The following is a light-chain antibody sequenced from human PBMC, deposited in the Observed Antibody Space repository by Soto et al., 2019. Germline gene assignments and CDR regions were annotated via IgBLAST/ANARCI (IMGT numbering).Light chain of an antibody. CDR3: SSYTSSSTYV. CDR1: SSDVGGSNY. V-gene: IGLV2-14*01. Sequence: QSALTQPVSVSGSPGQSITISCTGTSSDVGGSNYVSWYQQHPGKAPKLIISDVSYRPSGVSNRFSGSKSGNTASLTISGLQVEDEADYYCSSYTSSSTYVFGTGTKVTVL. J-gene: IGLJ1*01. CDR2: DVS.